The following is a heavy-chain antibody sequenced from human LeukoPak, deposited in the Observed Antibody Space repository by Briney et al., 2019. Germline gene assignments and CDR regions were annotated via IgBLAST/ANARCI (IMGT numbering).Heavy chain of an antibody. J-gene: IGHJ2*01. CDR1: GGSFSGYY. V-gene: IGHV4-34*01. Sequence: SETLSLTCAVYGGSFSGYYWSWIRQPPGKGLEWIGEIHHSGSTNSNPSLKSRVTVSVDTSKNQFSLKLSSVTAADTAVYFCAKSFDLWGRGTLVTVSS. CDR2: IHHSGST. CDR3: AKSFDL.